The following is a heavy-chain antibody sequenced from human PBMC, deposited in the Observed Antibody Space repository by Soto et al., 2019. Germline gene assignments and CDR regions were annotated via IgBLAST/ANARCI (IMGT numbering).Heavy chain of an antibody. J-gene: IGHJ4*02. D-gene: IGHD4-17*01. CDR1: GYTFTSYG. CDR3: ARGPVTTVTTYYYFDY. V-gene: IGHV1-18*01. CDR2: ISAYNGNT. Sequence: GASVKVSCKASGYTFTSYGISWVRQAPGQGLEWMGWISAYNGNTNYAQKLQGRVTMTTDTSTSTAYMELRSLRSDDTAVYYCARGPVTTVTTYYYFDYWGQGTLVTVSS.